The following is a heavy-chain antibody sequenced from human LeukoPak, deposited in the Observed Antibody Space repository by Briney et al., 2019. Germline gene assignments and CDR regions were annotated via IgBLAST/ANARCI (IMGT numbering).Heavy chain of an antibody. J-gene: IGHJ4*02. D-gene: IGHD6-6*01. CDR1: GGSISSHY. Sequence: SETLSLTCAVSGGSISSHYWSWLRQPPGKGLEWIEFIYYSGTTKYNPSLKSRVTISADTSKNQFSLKLSSVTAADTAVYYCARQADDSSSSLVYFDYWGQGTLVTVSS. CDR2: IYYSGTT. V-gene: IGHV4-59*08. CDR3: ARQADDSSSSLVYFDY.